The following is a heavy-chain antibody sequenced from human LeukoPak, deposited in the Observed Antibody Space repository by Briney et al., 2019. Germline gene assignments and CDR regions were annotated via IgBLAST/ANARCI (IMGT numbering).Heavy chain of an antibody. Sequence: GRSLRLSCAASGFTFDDYAMHGVRKAPGKGLEGVSGISWNSGSIGYADSVKGRFTISRVNAKNSLYLQMNSLRAEDTALYYCAKGEGYDSSGYSSVLLDYWGQGTLVTVSS. CDR3: AKGEGYDSSGYSSVLLDY. CDR2: ISWNSGSI. CDR1: GFTFDDYA. D-gene: IGHD3-22*01. V-gene: IGHV3-9*01. J-gene: IGHJ4*02.